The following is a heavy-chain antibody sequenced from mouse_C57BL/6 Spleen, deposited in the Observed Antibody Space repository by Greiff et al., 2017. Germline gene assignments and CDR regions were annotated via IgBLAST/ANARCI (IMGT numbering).Heavy chain of an antibody. J-gene: IGHJ1*03. CDR2: IDPSDSYT. CDR1: GYTFSSYW. Sequence: QVQLQQPGAELMMPGASVKVSCKASGYTFSSYWMHWVKQRPRQGLEWIGEIDPSDSYTNYNQKFKGKSTLTVDKSSSTAYMQLSSLTSEDSAVYYCARGTTSSRDWYFDGWGTGTTVTVSS. D-gene: IGHD1-1*01. V-gene: IGHV1-69*01. CDR3: ARGTTSSRDWYFDG.